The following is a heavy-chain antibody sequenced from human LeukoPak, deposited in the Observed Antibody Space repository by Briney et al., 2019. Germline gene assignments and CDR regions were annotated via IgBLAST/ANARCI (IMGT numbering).Heavy chain of an antibody. CDR2: IIPIFGTA. J-gene: IGHJ6*03. V-gene: IGHV1-69*05. CDR1: GGTFSSYA. D-gene: IGHD3-3*01. CDR3: ARGEYDFWSGYRDLYYMDV. Sequence: SVKVSCKASGGTFSSYAISWVRQAPGQGLEWMGGIIPIFGTANYAQKFQGRVTITTDESTRTAYMELSSLRSEDTAVYYCARGEYDFWSGYRDLYYMDVWGKGTTVTVSS.